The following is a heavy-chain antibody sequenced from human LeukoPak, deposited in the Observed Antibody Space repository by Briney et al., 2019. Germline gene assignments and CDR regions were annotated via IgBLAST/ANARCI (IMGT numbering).Heavy chain of an antibody. J-gene: IGHJ3*02. Sequence: ASVKVSCKAADYSFSSYGITWVRQAPGQGLEWMGWINAYNGDTDYAQKFQGRVTITTDKSTSTAYMELSSLRSEDTAVYYCARDQYCGGDCYSYAFDIWGQGTMVTVSS. CDR2: INAYNGDT. V-gene: IGHV1-18*01. D-gene: IGHD2-21*02. CDR1: DYSFSSYG. CDR3: ARDQYCGGDCYSYAFDI.